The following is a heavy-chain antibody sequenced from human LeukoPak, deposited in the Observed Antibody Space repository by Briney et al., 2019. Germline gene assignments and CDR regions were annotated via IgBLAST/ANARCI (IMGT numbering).Heavy chain of an antibody. Sequence: SETLSLTCTVSGGSISSSSDYWSWIRQPPGKGLEWIGYIYYSGSTNYNPSLKSRVTISVDTSKNQFSLKLSSVTAADTAVYYCARAPQVAGEAFDIWGQGTMVTVSS. CDR2: IYYSGST. CDR1: GGSISSSSDY. V-gene: IGHV4-61*01. CDR3: ARAPQVAGEAFDI. J-gene: IGHJ3*02. D-gene: IGHD6-19*01.